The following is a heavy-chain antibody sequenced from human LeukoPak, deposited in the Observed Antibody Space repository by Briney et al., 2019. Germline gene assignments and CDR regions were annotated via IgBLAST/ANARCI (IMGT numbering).Heavy chain of an antibody. CDR3: AKVLSKVATINAAFDY. V-gene: IGHV3-30*18. CDR1: GFTFSNAW. D-gene: IGHD5-12*01. J-gene: IGHJ4*02. Sequence: GGSLRLSCAASGFTFSNAWMSWVRQAPGKGLEWVAVISYDGSNKYYADSVKGRFTISRDNSKNTLYLQMNSLRAEDTAVYYCAKVLSKVATINAAFDYWGQGTLVTVSS. CDR2: ISYDGSNK.